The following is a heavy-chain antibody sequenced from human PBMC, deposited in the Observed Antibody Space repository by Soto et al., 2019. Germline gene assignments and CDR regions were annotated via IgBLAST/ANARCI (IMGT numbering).Heavy chain of an antibody. Sequence: GAAVKVSCQASGYTFTSYGIRWVRQAPGQGLEWMGWISAYNGNTNYAQKLRGRVTMTKDTATSTAYMKLRSLRDDDTAVYYCAGARTAAVTDYYGMDAWGQGTTVTVSS. CDR2: ISAYNGNT. J-gene: IGHJ6*02. D-gene: IGHD6-13*01. V-gene: IGHV1-18*01. CDR3: AGARTAAVTDYYGMDA. CDR1: GYTFTSYG.